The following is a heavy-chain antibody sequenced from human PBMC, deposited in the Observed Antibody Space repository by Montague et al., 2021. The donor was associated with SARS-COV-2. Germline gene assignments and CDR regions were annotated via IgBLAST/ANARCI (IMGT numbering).Heavy chain of an antibody. CDR2: IYYTANT. J-gene: IGHJ5*02. CDR3: ARDRLRYGCFDP. CDR1: GGSIISTTSN. D-gene: IGHD5-12*01. Sequence: SETLSLTCTFSGGSIISTTSNWGWIRQPPGKGLEWICSIYYTANTYYTPSLKTRVTISLDTSKNQFSLRLRSVTAADTAVYYCARDRLRYGCFDPWGQGTLVTVSS. V-gene: IGHV4-39*01.